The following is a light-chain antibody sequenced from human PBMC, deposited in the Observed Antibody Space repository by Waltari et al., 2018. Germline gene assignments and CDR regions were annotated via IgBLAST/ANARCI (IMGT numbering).Light chain of an antibody. Sequence: ETVLTQSPATLSLSPGERATLSCRASQSVSTYLAWYQQKPGQAPRLLIYDVSNRATGIPARFSGSGSGTDFTLTISSLEPEDFAVYYCQQRSSWPPRYTFGQGTKLGIK. CDR1: QSVSTY. V-gene: IGKV3-11*01. J-gene: IGKJ2*01. CDR2: DVS. CDR3: QQRSSWPPRYT.